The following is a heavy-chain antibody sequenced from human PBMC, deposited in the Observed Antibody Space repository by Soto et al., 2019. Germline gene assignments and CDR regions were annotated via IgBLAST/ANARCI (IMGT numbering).Heavy chain of an antibody. J-gene: IGHJ4*02. CDR3: ARDIRGAN. CDR2: INKDGSEK. Sequence: EVQVVESGGGLVQPGGSLRLSCAASGFTFTSYWMTWVRQAPGRGLEWVANINKDGSEKSYVDSVRGRFTISRDNAKNSVYLQMSSLRAEDTAIYYCARDIRGANWGQGTLVIVSS. V-gene: IGHV3-7*03. D-gene: IGHD3-10*01. CDR1: GFTFTSYW.